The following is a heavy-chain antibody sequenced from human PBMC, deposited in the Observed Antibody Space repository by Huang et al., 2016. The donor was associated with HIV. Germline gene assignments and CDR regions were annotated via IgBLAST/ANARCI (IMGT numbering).Heavy chain of an antibody. V-gene: IGHV5-51*01. CDR1: GYSFTTYW. Sequence: EVQLVQSGAEVKKPGESLKISCKASGYSFTTYWIGWVRQMPGKGLEWMGITYPGYSDARDSPSFQGQVTFSTDKSINTVYLQWGSLKASDTAMYYCAKLRRRDSSGRDGFDIWGQGTLVTVSS. J-gene: IGHJ3*02. CDR2: TYPGYSDA. D-gene: IGHD3-22*01. CDR3: AKLRRRDSSGRDGFDI.